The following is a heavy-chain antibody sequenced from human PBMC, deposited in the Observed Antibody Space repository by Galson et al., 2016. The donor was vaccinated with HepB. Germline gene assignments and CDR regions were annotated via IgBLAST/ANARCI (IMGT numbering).Heavy chain of an antibody. V-gene: IGHV4-39*01. CDR1: TFSSYW. CDR2: MYYTGST. Sequence: TFSSYWMVWVRQAPGEGLEWIGSMYYTGSTYYNPSLKSRVTISLDTSRNQFSLKLNSVTAADTAVYYCVSPAAVLGAYYMFDYWGQGALVTVSS. D-gene: IGHD1-26*01. J-gene: IGHJ4*02. CDR3: VSPAAVLGAYYMFDY.